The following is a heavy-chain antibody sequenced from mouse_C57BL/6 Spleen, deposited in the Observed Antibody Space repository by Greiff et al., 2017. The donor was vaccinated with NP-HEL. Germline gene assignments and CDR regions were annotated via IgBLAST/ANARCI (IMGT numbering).Heavy chain of an antibody. CDR1: GYTFTDYN. Sequence: VQLQQSGPELVKPGASVKIPCKASGYTFTDYNMDWVKQSHGTSLEWIGDINPNNGGTIYNQKLKGKATLTVDKSSSPAYMELRSLTSEDTAVYYCARSIGVITLSFDYWGQGTTLTVSS. J-gene: IGHJ2*01. D-gene: IGHD1-1*01. CDR3: ARSIGVITLSFDY. V-gene: IGHV1-18*01. CDR2: INPNNGGT.